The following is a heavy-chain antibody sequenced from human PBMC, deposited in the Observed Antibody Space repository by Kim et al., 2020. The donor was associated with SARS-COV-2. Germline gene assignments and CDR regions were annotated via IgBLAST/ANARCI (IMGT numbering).Heavy chain of an antibody. Sequence: ASVKVSCKASGYTFTGYYMHWVRQAPGQGLEWMGWINPNSGGTNYAQKFQGRVTMTRDTSISTAYMELSRLRSDDTAVYYCAREHGITIFGVVFGAFDIWGQGTMVTVSS. CDR3: AREHGITIFGVVFGAFDI. V-gene: IGHV1-2*02. CDR2: INPNSGGT. J-gene: IGHJ3*02. CDR1: GYTFTGYY. D-gene: IGHD3-3*01.